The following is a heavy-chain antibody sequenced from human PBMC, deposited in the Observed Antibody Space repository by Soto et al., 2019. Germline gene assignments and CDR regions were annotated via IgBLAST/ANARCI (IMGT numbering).Heavy chain of an antibody. CDR3: ARISAPHYGLDV. J-gene: IGHJ6*02. V-gene: IGHV2-70*01. Sequence: ESGPTLVNPTQTLTLTCSFSGFSLSTAGMCASWIRQPPGKALEWLALIDWDDGKFYSTSLKTRVSISKDTPKNQVVLTVTNMDPVDTATYYCARISAPHYGLDVWGQGTTVTVSS. CDR1: GFSLSTAGMC. CDR2: IDWDDGK.